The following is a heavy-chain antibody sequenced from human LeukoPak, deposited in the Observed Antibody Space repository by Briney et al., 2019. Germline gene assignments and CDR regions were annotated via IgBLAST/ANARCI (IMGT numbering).Heavy chain of an antibody. CDR2: INEDGSRE. V-gene: IGHV3-7*01. J-gene: IGHJ1*01. CDR1: GFTFSAYW. Sequence: GGSLRLSCAASGFTFSAYWITWVRQAPGKGLEWVANINEDGSREYYADSVKGRFTISRDNAKNSLYLQMDSLTAEDTAVYYCARDSPGYGAYVSWGQGTLVSVSS. CDR3: ARDSPGYGAYVS. D-gene: IGHD5-12*01.